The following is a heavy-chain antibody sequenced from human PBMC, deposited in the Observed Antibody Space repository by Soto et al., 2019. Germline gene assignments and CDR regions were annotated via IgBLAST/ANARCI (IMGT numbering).Heavy chain of an antibody. CDR1: GGSFSGYY. J-gene: IGHJ4*02. Sequence: SETLSLTCAVYGGSFSGYYWTWIRQPPGTGLEWIGEINHSGSTNYNPSLKSRVTISVDTSKNQFSLTLTSVTAADTAVYYCATRVVTATAEFDLWGQGTLVTVSS. D-gene: IGHD2-21*02. CDR2: INHSGST. V-gene: IGHV4-34*01. CDR3: ATRVVTATAEFDL.